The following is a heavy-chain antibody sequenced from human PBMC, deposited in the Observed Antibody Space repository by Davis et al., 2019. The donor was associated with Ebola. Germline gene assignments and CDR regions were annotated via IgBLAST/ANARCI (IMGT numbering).Heavy chain of an antibody. Sequence: GESLKISCAASGFTVSSNYMSWVRQAPGKGLEWVSVIYSGGSTYYADSVKGRFTISRDNSKNTPYLQMNSLRAEDTAVYYCARDLSGAEFDPWGQGTLVTVSS. CDR1: GFTVSSNY. D-gene: IGHD1-26*01. V-gene: IGHV3-66*01. J-gene: IGHJ5*02. CDR2: IYSGGST. CDR3: ARDLSGAEFDP.